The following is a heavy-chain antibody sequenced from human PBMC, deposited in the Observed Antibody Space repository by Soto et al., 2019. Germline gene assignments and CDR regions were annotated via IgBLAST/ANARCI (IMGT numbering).Heavy chain of an antibody. D-gene: IGHD1-26*01. Sequence: EVQLVESGGGLVQPGGSLRLSCAASGFTVSSNYMSWVRQAPGKGLEWVSVIYSGGSTYYADSVKGRFTTSRDNSTKTLYLQMNRVRAEDTAVYYCARGPGRSYGPDWGQGTLVTVSS. V-gene: IGHV3-66*01. J-gene: IGHJ4*02. CDR2: IYSGGST. CDR1: GFTVSSNY. CDR3: ARGPGRSYGPD.